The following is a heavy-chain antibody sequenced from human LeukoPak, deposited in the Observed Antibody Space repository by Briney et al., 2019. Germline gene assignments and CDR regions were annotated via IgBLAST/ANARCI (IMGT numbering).Heavy chain of an antibody. CDR1: GFPFSLYT. J-gene: IGHJ4*02. Sequence: GGSLRLSCSASGFPFSLYTMPWVRQTPGKGLEWVSSISASSSYVYYADSMKGRFTLSRDNGENSLFLHMNSLTAEDTAVYYCAKENDTGTYFFASWGQGTLVIVSS. V-gene: IGHV3-21*06. CDR3: AKENDTGTYFFAS. CDR2: ISASSSYV. D-gene: IGHD1-1*01.